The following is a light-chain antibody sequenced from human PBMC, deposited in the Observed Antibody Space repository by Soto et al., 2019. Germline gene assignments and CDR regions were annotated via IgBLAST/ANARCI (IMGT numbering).Light chain of an antibody. CDR3: HQYGSSPYT. J-gene: IGKJ2*01. CDR2: GAS. Sequence: EIVLTQSPGTLSLSPGERATLSGRASQSVSSSSLAWYQQKPGQAPRLLLYGASSRATGIPDRFSCSGSGTDFPLSSSRLEPEEFAVYYCHQYGSSPYTFGQGTKLEIK. CDR1: QSVSSSS. V-gene: IGKV3-20*01.